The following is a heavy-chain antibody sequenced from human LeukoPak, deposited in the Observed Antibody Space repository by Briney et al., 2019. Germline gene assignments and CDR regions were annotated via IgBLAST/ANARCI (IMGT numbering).Heavy chain of an antibody. D-gene: IGHD3-22*01. J-gene: IGHJ4*02. CDR3: ASGQRHTTHDSKGQTYY. CDR2: ISAYNGNT. CDR1: GYTFTSYG. V-gene: IGHV1-18*01. Sequence: ASVKVSCKASGYTFTSYGISWVRQAPGQGLERMGWISAYNGNTNYAQKLQGRVTMTTDTSTSTAYMELRSLRSDDTPVYYCASGQRHTTHDSKGQTYYWGQGTLDTGSS.